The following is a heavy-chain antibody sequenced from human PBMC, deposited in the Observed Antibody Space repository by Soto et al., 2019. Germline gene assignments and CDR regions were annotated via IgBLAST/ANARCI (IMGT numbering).Heavy chain of an antibody. D-gene: IGHD6-19*01. Sequence: SQTLSLTCAISGDNVSTNIVTWNWIRQSPSRGLEWLGRTYYRSKWYNDYAISLKGRVTINPDTSKNQFSLHLNSVTPEDTAVYYCARLTSGWYDFWDQGTLVTVSS. CDR1: GDNVSTNIVT. CDR2: TYYRSKWYN. CDR3: ARLTSGWYDF. V-gene: IGHV6-1*01. J-gene: IGHJ4*02.